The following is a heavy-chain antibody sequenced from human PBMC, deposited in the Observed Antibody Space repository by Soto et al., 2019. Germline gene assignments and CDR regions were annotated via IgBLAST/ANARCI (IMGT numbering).Heavy chain of an antibody. D-gene: IGHD2-2*01. CDR3: ARWVLGYCSSTSCYGGAYYYYYMDV. CDR2: ISSSSSYI. J-gene: IGHJ6*03. V-gene: IGHV3-21*01. Sequence: GGSLRLSCAASGFTFSSYSMNWVRQAPGKGLEWVSSISSSSSYIYYADSVKGRFTISRDNAKNPLYLQMNSLRAEDTAVYYCARWVLGYCSSTSCYGGAYYYYYMDVWGKGTTVTVSS. CDR1: GFTFSSYS.